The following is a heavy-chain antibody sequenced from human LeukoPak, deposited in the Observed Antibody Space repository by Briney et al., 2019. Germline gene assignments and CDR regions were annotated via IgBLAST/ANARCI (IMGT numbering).Heavy chain of an antibody. Sequence: PGGSLRLSCAASGFTFSRYGMHWVRQAPGKGLEWVAFIRYDGSNKYYADSVKGRFTISRDNSKNTLYLQMNSLRAEGTAVYYCAKALRNYYYMDVWGKGTTVTISS. CDR3: AKALRNYYYMDV. J-gene: IGHJ6*03. CDR2: IRYDGSNK. CDR1: GFTFSRYG. V-gene: IGHV3-30*02. D-gene: IGHD5-12*01.